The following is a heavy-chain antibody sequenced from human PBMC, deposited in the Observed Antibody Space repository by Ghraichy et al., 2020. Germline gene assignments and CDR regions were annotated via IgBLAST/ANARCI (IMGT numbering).Heavy chain of an antibody. D-gene: IGHD2-15*01. Sequence: SETLSLTCTVSGDSLSGSNYYWGWIRQPPGKGLEWIGNIHYTGSTFYNPSLKSRGTISIDRSNNQFSLRLSSVTAANTAVYYCARDCSGGGCSAPLDYWSQGILVPVSS. CDR1: GDSLSGSNYY. V-gene: IGHV4-39*02. CDR2: IHYTGST. J-gene: IGHJ4*02. CDR3: ARDCSGGGCSAPLDY.